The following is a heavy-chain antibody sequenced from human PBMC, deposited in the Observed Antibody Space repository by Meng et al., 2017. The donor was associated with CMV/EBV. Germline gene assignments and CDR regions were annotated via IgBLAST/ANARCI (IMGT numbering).Heavy chain of an antibody. J-gene: IGHJ6*02. Sequence: GGSLRLSCAASGFTFSSYAIHWVRQVPGKGLEWVAARSYDGSNKYYADSVKGRFTISRDDSKNTLYLQMNSLRAADPAVYYCARDPDDFWGGYPPGYGMDVWGQGTTVTVSS. CDR1: GFTFSSYA. D-gene: IGHD3-3*01. V-gene: IGHV3-30-3*01. CDR2: RSYDGSNK. CDR3: ARDPDDFWGGYPPGYGMDV.